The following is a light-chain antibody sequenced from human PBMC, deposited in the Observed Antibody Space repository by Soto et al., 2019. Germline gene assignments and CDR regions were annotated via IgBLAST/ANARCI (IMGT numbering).Light chain of an antibody. CDR2: EVS. V-gene: IGLV2-8*01. CDR3: SSYEGSNNFVV. CDR1: SSDVGGYNY. Sequence: QSVLTQPPSASGSPGQSVTISCTGTSSDVGGYNYVSWYQQHPGKAPKLMIYEVSKRPSGVPDRFSGSKSGNTASLTVSGLQAEDEADYYCSSYEGSNNFVVFGTGTKVTVL. J-gene: IGLJ1*01.